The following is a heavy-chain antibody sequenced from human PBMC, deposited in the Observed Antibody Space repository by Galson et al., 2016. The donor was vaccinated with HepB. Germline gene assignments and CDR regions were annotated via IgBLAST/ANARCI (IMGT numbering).Heavy chain of an antibody. V-gene: IGHV1-69*13. D-gene: IGHD6-19*01. CDR2: ILPMFGTS. Sequence: SVKVSCKASGGTFSSHAISWVRQAPGQGLEWMGGILPMFGTSYHAQKFQGRVTFTADESTTTAYMELSSLRSEDTAVYYCAIDLDPHRGYSSGWPAYWGQGTLVTVSS. CDR3: AIDLDPHRGYSSGWPAY. J-gene: IGHJ4*02. CDR1: GGTFSSHA.